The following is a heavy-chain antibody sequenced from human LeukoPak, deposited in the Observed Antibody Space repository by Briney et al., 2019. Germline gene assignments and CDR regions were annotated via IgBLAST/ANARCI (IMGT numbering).Heavy chain of an antibody. CDR3: AREVAAGSCRGFDY. CDR2: IYHTGST. Sequence: PSETLSLTCAVSGGSISTNNWWHWVRQSPGKGLEWIGEIYHTGSTNYNPSLKSRVTMSIDTPKNQFSLKVNSVTAADTATYYCAREVAAGSCRGFDYWGQGTLVTVSS. CDR1: GGSISTNNW. J-gene: IGHJ4*02. V-gene: IGHV4-4*02. D-gene: IGHD6-19*01.